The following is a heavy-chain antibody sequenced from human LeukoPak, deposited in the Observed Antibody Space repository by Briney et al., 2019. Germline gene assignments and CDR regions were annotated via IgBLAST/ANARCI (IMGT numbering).Heavy chain of an antibody. V-gene: IGHV3-21*01. J-gene: IGHJ4*02. D-gene: IGHD2-2*01. Sequence: GGSLRLSCAASGFTFSSYSMNWVRQAPGKGLEWVSSISSSSSYIYYADSVKGRFTISRDNAKNSLYLQMNSLRAEDTAVYYCARDHPKSGLVDPRGGQGTLVTVSS. CDR3: ARDHPKSGLVDPR. CDR2: ISSSSSYI. CDR1: GFTFSSYS.